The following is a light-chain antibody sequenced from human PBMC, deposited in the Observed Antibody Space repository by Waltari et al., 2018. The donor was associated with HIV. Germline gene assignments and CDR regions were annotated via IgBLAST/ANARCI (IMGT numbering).Light chain of an antibody. CDR1: QSIYSK. J-gene: IGKJ1*01. Sequence: EIVMTQSPATLSVSPGERATLSCRASQSIYSKLAWYQQKPGQAPRLLIYGASTSATGIPARFSCSGSGTEFALTISTLQSEDFAVYYCQQYDNWPPWTFGQGTKVEFK. CDR2: GAS. V-gene: IGKV3-15*01. CDR3: QQYDNWPPWT.